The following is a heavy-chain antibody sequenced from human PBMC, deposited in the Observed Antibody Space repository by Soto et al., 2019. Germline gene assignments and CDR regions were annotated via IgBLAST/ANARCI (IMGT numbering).Heavy chain of an antibody. V-gene: IGHV1-18*01. CDR2: ISAYNGNT. J-gene: IGHJ6*03. CDR1: GYTFTSYG. CDR3: ARGIWQYCSSTSCLRGYYYYMDV. Sequence: ASVKVSCKASGYTFTSYGISWVRQAPGQGLEWMGWISAYNGNTNYAQKLQGRVTMTTDTSTSTAYMELRSLRSDDTAVYYCARGIWQYCSSTSCLRGYYYYMDVWGKGTTVTVSS. D-gene: IGHD2-2*01.